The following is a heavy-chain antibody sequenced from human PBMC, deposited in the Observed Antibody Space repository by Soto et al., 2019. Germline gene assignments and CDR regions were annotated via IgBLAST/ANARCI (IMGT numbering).Heavy chain of an antibody. V-gene: IGHV3-30*18. CDR2: ISYDGSNK. CDR3: AKQGGRYFFFDI. Sequence: QVQLVESGGGVVQPGRSLRLSCAASGFTFSSYGMHWGRQAPGKGLEGVAVISYDGSNKYYADSVKGRFTISRDNSKNTLYLQMNSLRAEDTAVYYCAKQGGRYFFFDIWGQGTMVTVSS. J-gene: IGHJ3*02. CDR1: GFTFSSYG. D-gene: IGHD3-16*02.